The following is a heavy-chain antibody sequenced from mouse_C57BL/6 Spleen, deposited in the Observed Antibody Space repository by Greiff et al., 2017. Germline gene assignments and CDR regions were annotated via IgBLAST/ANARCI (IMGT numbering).Heavy chain of an antibody. CDR2: ISYSGST. J-gene: IGHJ3*01. D-gene: IGHD2-1*01. CDR3: ARGGNSSWFAY. V-gene: IGHV3-1*01. Sequence: EVKLVESGPGMVKPSQSLSLTCTVTGYSITSGYDWHWIRHFPGNKLEWMGYISYSGSTNYNPSLKSRISITHDTSKNHFFLKLNSVTTEDTATYYCARGGNSSWFAYWGQGTLVTVSA. CDR1: GYSITSGYD.